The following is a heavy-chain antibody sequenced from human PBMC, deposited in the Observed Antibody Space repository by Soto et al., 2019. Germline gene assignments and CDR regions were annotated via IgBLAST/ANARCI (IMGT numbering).Heavy chain of an antibody. J-gene: IGHJ4*02. CDR3: TRDWDY. CDR1: GFIFRNYW. Sequence: ELQLVESGGGLVQPGGSLRLSCTVSGFIFRNYWMAWARQAPGKGLQWVAVIRQDGSETHYVGSVRGRFTISRDNAKNSLYLDMNSLRADDTAIYYCTRDWDYWGQGILVSVSS. V-gene: IGHV3-7*01. CDR2: IRQDGSET.